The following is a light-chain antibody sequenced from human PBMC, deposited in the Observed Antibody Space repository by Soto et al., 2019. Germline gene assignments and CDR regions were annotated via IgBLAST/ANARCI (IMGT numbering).Light chain of an antibody. CDR3: QQHSHWPPWT. CDR1: QSVSNNY. V-gene: IGKV3-11*01. CDR2: GAS. Sequence: EIVLTQSPGTPSLSPGERATLSCRASQSVSNNYLAWYQQKPGQAPRLLIYGASNRATGIPARFSGSGSGTDFTLTISNLEPEDFAVYYCQQHSHWPPWTFGQGTKVDIK. J-gene: IGKJ1*01.